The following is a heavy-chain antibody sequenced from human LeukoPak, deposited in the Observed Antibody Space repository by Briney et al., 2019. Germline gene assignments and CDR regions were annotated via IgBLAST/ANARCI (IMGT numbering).Heavy chain of an antibody. CDR3: ARRGSSGSYDY. V-gene: IGHV4-4*09. CDR1: GGSISSYY. Sequence: SETLSLTCTVSGGSISSYYWSWIRQPPGKGLEWIGYIYTSGSTNYNPSPKSRVTISVDTSKNQFSLKLSSVTAADTAVYYCARRGSSGSYDYWGQGTLVTVSS. D-gene: IGHD1-26*01. CDR2: IYTSGST. J-gene: IGHJ4*02.